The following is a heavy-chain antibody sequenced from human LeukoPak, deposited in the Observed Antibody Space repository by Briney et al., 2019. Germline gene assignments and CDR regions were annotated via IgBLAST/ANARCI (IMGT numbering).Heavy chain of an antibody. V-gene: IGHV4-30-4*01. CDR1: GGSISSGDYY. CDR3: ARDHPTMVRGAALGMDV. CDR2: IYYSGST. J-gene: IGHJ6*02. Sequence: SQTLSLTCTVSGGSISSGDYYWSWIRQPPGKGLEWIGYIYYSGSTYYNPSLKSRVTISVDTSKNQFSLKLSSVTAADTAVYYCARDHPTMVRGAALGMDVWGQGTTVTVSS. D-gene: IGHD3-10*01.